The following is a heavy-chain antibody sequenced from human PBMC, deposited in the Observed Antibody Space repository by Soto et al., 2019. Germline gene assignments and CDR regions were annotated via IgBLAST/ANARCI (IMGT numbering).Heavy chain of an antibody. D-gene: IGHD2-15*01. V-gene: IGHV1-58*02. J-gene: IGHJ6*03. CDR1: GFTFTSSA. CDR2: IVVGSGNT. Sequence: QMQLVQSGPEVKKPGTSVKVSCKASGFTFTSSAMQWVRQARGQRLEWIGWIVVGSGNTNYAQKSQERVTITRDMSTSTAYMELSSLRSEDTAVYYCAAGTIPAATPPVYYMDVWGKGTTVTVSS. CDR3: AAGTIPAATPPVYYMDV.